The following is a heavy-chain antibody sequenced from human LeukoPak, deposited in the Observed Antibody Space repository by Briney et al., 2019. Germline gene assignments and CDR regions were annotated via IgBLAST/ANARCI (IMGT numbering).Heavy chain of an antibody. D-gene: IGHD4-23*01. CDR3: ARARYGSNYYFDY. CDR1: VFTFSSYW. V-gene: IGHV3-74*01. Sequence: PGGSLRLSCAASVFTFSSYWMHWVRQAPGKGLVWVSRINSDGSSTSYADSVKGRFTISRDNAKNTLYLQMNSLRAEDTAVYYCARARYGSNYYFDYWGQGTLVTVSS. CDR2: INSDGSST. J-gene: IGHJ4*02.